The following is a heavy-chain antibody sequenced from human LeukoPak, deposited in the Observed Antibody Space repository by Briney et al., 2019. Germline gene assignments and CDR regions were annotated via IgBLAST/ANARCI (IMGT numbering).Heavy chain of an antibody. CDR3: ARGEWSSSPFDY. J-gene: IGHJ4*02. CDR1: GFTFSDYY. D-gene: IGHD6-6*01. V-gene: IGHV3-11*04. Sequence: PGGSLRLSCAASGFTFSDYYMTWIRQAPGKGLEWVSYISSNGNTMYYADSVKGRFTISRDNAKNSLYLQMNNLRAEDTAFYYCARGEWSSSPFDYWGQGTLVTVSS. CDR2: ISSNGNTM.